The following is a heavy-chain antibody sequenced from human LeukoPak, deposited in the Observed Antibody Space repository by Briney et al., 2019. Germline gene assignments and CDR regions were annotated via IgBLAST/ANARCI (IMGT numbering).Heavy chain of an antibody. CDR3: ARQRGGGSWHFDL. Sequence: PSETLSLTCTVSGGSISSSSYYWGWIRQPPGKGLEWIGSIYYSGSTYYSPSLKSRVTMSVDTSKNHFPLRLISVTAADTAVYYCARQRGGGSWHFDLWGRGTLVTVSS. V-gene: IGHV4-39*01. J-gene: IGHJ2*01. CDR2: IYYSGST. CDR1: GGSISSSSYY. D-gene: IGHD2-15*01.